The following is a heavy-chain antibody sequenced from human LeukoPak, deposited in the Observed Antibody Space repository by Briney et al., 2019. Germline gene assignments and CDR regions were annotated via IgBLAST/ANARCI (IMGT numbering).Heavy chain of an antibody. CDR2: IYYSGST. CDR1: GGSISSSSYY. CDR3: ARLSYNWNTGY. D-gene: IGHD1/OR15-1a*01. Sequence: SETLSLTCTVSGGSISSSSYYWGWIRQPPGKGLEWIGSIYYSGSTYYSPSLNGRVTISVDTSKNQFSLKLTAVTAADTAVYYCARLSYNWNTGYWGQGTLVTVSS. J-gene: IGHJ4*02. V-gene: IGHV4-39*01.